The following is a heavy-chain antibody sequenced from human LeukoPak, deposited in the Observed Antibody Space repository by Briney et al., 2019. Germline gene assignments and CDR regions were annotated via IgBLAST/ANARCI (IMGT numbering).Heavy chain of an antibody. CDR3: ARGGQWLGPGFDY. Sequence: EGSLRLSCATSGLTVSGIYMSWVRQAPGKGPEWVSVIFAGGSTYYADSVKGRFTISRDNSKNTLYLQMNSLRAEDTAVYYCARGGQWLGPGFDYWGQGTLVTVSS. CDR1: GLTVSGIY. J-gene: IGHJ4*02. V-gene: IGHV3-66*01. CDR2: IFAGGST. D-gene: IGHD6-19*01.